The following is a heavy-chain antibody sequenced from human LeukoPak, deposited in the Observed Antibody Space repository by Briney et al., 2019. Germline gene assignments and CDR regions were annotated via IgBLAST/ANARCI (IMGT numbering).Heavy chain of an antibody. CDR2: ISRSGNNI. CDR3: ARSYGDV. J-gene: IGHJ6*04. D-gene: IGHD3-10*01. V-gene: IGHV3-11*04. Sequence: GGSLRLSCAASGFIFSDYYMTWVRQAPGKGLEWVAYISRSGNNIYYAESVKGRFTISRDNVENSLYLHMSSLRAEDTASYSCARSYGDVWGKGTMVTVSS. CDR1: GFIFSDYY.